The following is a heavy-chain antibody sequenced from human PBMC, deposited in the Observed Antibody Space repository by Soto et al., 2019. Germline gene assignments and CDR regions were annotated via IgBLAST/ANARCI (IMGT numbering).Heavy chain of an antibody. V-gene: IGHV1-69*01. D-gene: IGHD2-15*01. J-gene: IGHJ5*02. Sequence: QLQLVQSGAEVKKPGSSVNVSCKTSGGSFSSNTITWVRQAPGQGLEWMGGIIPIFGTSTYAQNFQGRVTMTAAESPNTVYMDLSRLRDEDTAVYYCGRDVLLVLVSVTRAAGWLDPWGQGTLVTVSS. CDR3: GRDVLLVLVSVTRAAGWLDP. CDR2: IIPIFGTS. CDR1: GGSFSSNT.